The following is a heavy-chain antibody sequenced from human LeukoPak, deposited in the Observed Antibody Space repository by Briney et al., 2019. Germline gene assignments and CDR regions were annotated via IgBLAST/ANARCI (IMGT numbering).Heavy chain of an antibody. CDR1: GGSISSYY. D-gene: IGHD3-9*01. Sequence: SETLSLTCTVSGGSISSYYWSWIRQPAGKGLEWIGRIYTSGSTNYNPSLKSRVTMSVDTSKNQFSLKLSSVTAADTAVYYCARDKDYYDILTGLDYYYMDVWGKGTTVTISS. CDR2: IYTSGST. V-gene: IGHV4-4*07. CDR3: ARDKDYYDILTGLDYYYMDV. J-gene: IGHJ6*03.